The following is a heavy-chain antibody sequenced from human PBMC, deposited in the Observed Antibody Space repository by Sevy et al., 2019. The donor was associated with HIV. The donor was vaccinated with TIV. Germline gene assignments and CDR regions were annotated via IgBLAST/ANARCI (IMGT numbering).Heavy chain of an antibody. Sequence: GGSLRLSCAASGFTFSSYSMNWVRQAPGNGLEWVSSISSSSSYIYYADSVKGRFTISRDNAKNSLYLQMNSLRAEDTAVYYCAAGTVVTPYWFDPWGQGTLVTVSS. V-gene: IGHV3-21*01. CDR1: GFTFSSYS. D-gene: IGHD2-21*02. J-gene: IGHJ5*02. CDR2: ISSSSSYI. CDR3: AAGTVVTPYWFDP.